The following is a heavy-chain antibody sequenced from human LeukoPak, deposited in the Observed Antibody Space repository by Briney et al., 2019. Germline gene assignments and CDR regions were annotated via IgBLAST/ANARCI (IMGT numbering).Heavy chain of an antibody. Sequence: SQTLSLTCTVSGGSISSGGYYWSWIRQPAGKELEWIGRFYTSGSPNYNPSLKSRVTISVDTSKNQFSLKLTSVTAADTAVYYCARDVNGFNYGSAFDVWGQGTMVTVSS. CDR3: ARDVNGFNYGSAFDV. J-gene: IGHJ3*01. V-gene: IGHV4-61*02. CDR1: GGSISSGGYY. CDR2: FYTSGSP. D-gene: IGHD3-10*01.